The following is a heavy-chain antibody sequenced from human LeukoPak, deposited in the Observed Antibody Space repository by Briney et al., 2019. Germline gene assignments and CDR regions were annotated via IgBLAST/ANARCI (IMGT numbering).Heavy chain of an antibody. CDR3: ARDRSSGWYEFADY. Sequence: ASVTVSCKASGYTFTYHYMHWLRQPPGQGLDWMGWINANSGGTNYAKKFQGRVTMTRDTSISTAYMELSRLRSDDTAVYYCARDRSSGWYEFADYWGQGTLVTVSS. D-gene: IGHD6-19*01. CDR2: INANSGGT. V-gene: IGHV1-2*02. CDR1: GYTFTYHY. J-gene: IGHJ4*02.